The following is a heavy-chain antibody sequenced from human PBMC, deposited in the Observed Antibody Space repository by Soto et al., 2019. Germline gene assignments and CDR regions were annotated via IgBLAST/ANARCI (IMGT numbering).Heavy chain of an antibody. CDR1: GGSISSYY. J-gene: IGHJ3*02. Sequence: SETLSLTCTVSGGSISSYYWSWIRQPPGKGLEWIGYIYYSGSTNYNPSLKSRVTISVDTSKNQFSLKLSSVTAADTAVYYCARLSLPAKTLPRSNAFDIWGQGKMVTVSS. V-gene: IGHV4-59*08. CDR3: ARLSLPAKTLPRSNAFDI. CDR2: IYYSGST.